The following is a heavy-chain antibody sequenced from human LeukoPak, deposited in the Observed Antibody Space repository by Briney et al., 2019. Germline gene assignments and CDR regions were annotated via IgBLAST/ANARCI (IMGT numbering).Heavy chain of an antibody. Sequence: GASVKVSCKASGGTFSSYAISWVRQAPGQGLEWMGGIIPIFGTANYAQKFQGRVTITTDESTSTAYMELSSLRSEDTGVYYCARGTAMVTFYYMDVWGKGTTVTVSS. CDR1: GGTFSSYA. J-gene: IGHJ6*03. CDR3: ARGTAMVTFYYMDV. CDR2: IIPIFGTA. D-gene: IGHD5-18*01. V-gene: IGHV1-69*05.